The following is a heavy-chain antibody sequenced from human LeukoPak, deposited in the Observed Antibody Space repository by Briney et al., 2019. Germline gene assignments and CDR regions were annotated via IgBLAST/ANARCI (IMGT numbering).Heavy chain of an antibody. CDR1: GYTFTDHY. Sequence: ASVKVSCKASGYTFTDHYMHWVRQAPGQGLEWMGIINPVGGGTTYAQHFQGRVTMTRDTSTSTVYMELSSLRSEDTAVYYCARDRRDGKDYWGQGTLVTVSS. D-gene: IGHD5-24*01. CDR3: ARDRRDGKDY. V-gene: IGHV1-46*01. CDR2: INPVGGGT. J-gene: IGHJ4*02.